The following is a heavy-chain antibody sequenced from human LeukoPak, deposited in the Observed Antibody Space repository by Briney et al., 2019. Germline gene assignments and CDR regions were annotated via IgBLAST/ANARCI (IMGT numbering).Heavy chain of an antibody. Sequence: GGSLRLSCAASGFSFSSYNMNWVRQAPGKGLEWVSSITSSSTYTFYADSVKGRFTISRDNARNSLYLQMNSLRAEDMALYYCAKGGGGRLIYYYYMDVWGKGTTVTVSS. J-gene: IGHJ6*03. V-gene: IGHV3-21*04. D-gene: IGHD3-16*01. CDR3: AKGGGGRLIYYYYMDV. CDR2: ITSSSTYT. CDR1: GFSFSSYN.